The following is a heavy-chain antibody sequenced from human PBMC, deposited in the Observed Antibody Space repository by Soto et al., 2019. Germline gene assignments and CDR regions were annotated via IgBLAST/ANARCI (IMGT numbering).Heavy chain of an antibody. V-gene: IGHV3-48*02. J-gene: IGHJ5*02. CDR1: GFTFSSYS. D-gene: IGHD3-9*01. Sequence: GGSLRLSCAASGFTFSSYSMNWVRQAPGKGLEWVSYISSSSSTIYYADSVKGRFTISRDNAKNSLYLQMNSLRDEDTAVYYCAREDYDILTGRDWFDPWGQGTLVTVSS. CDR2: ISSSSSTI. CDR3: AREDYDILTGRDWFDP.